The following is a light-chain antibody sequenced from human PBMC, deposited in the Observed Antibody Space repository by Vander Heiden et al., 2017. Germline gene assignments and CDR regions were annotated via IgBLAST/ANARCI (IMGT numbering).Light chain of an antibody. CDR3: QQDNNWPRT. CDR2: GAS. Sequence: EIVMTHSPATLSVSPGERATLSCRASQSVSSNLAWYQQKPGQAPRLLIYGASTRAIGIPARFSGSGSGTEFTLTISSLQSEDFAVYYCQQDNNWPRTFGQGTKVEIK. V-gene: IGKV3-15*01. CDR1: QSVSSN. J-gene: IGKJ1*01.